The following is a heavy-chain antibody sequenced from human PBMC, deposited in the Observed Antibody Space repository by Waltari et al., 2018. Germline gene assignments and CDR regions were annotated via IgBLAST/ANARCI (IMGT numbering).Heavy chain of an antibody. V-gene: IGHV4-61*02. Sequence: QVQLQESGPGLVKPSQTLSLTCTVSGGSISSGSYYWSWIRQPAGKGLEWIGRIYTSGSTNYNPSLKSRVTISVDTSKNQFSLKLSSVTAADTAVYYCARRTVTDRAGGYYYYYMDVWGKGTTVTVSS. CDR3: ARRTVTDRAGGYYYYYMDV. J-gene: IGHJ6*03. CDR2: IYTSGST. D-gene: IGHD4-4*01. CDR1: GGSISSGSYY.